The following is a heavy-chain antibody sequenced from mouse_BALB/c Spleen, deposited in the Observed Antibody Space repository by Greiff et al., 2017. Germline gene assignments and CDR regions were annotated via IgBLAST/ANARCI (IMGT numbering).Heavy chain of an antibody. J-gene: IGHJ4*01. D-gene: IGHD2-9*01. CDR3: ARTYYGYDGAMDY. CDR1: GFNIKDYY. V-gene: IGHV14-1*02. Sequence: EVHLVESGAELVRPGALVKLSCKASGFNIKDYYMHWVKQRPEQGLEWIGWIDPENGNTIYDPKFQGKASITADTSSNTAYLQLSSLTSEDTAVYYCARTYYGYDGAMDYWGQGTSVTVSS. CDR2: IDPENGNT.